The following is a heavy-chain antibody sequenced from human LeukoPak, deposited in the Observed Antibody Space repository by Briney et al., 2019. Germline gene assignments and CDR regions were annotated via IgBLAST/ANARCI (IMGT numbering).Heavy chain of an antibody. V-gene: IGHV3-23*01. J-gene: IGHJ6*02. CDR2: ISGSGGST. CDR1: GFTFSSYA. Sequence: GGSLRLSCAASGFTFSSYAMSWVRQAPGKGLEWVSAISGSGGSTYYADSVKGRITISRDNSKNTLYLQMNSLRAEDTAVYYCAKGRYYYYGMDVWGQGTTVTVSS. CDR3: AKGRYYYYGMDV.